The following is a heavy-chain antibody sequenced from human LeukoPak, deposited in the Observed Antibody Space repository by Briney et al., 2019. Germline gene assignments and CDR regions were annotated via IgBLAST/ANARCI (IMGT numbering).Heavy chain of an antibody. CDR1: GYTFTSYG. CDR2: ISAYNGNT. V-gene: IGHV1-18*01. Sequence: ASVKVSCKASGYTFTSYGISWVRQAPGQGLEWMGWISAYNGNTNYAQKLQGRVTMTTDTSTSTAYMELRSLRSDDTAVYYCARGGQYNSSWYNYYYYMDVWGKGTTVTVSS. CDR3: ARGGQYNSSWYNYYYYMDV. D-gene: IGHD6-13*01. J-gene: IGHJ6*03.